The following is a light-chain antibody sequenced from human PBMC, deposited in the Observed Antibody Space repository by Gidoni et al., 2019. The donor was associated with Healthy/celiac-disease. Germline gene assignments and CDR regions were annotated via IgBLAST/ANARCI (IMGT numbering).Light chain of an antibody. CDR1: QSISSY. V-gene: IGKV1-39*01. CDR2: AAS. CDR3: QQSYSTLLT. J-gene: IGKJ4*01. Sequence: DIQMTQSPSSLSASVGDRVTIICRASQSISSYLNWYQQKPGKAPKLLIYAASSLQSGVPSRFSGSGSGTDFTLTISSLQPEDFATYYCQQSYSTLLTFGGXTKVEIK.